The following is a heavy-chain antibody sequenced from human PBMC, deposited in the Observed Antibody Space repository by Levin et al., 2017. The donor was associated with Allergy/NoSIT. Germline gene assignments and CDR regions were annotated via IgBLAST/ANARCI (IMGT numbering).Heavy chain of an antibody. D-gene: IGHD3-10*01. CDR3: AGGGITMIRGTIRQGPFDY. CDR2: IIPIFDTA. CDR1: GGTFTRYA. V-gene: IGHV1-69*01. J-gene: IGHJ4*02. Sequence: GGSLRLSCKASGGTFTRYAISWVRQAPGQGLELMGGIIPIFDTADYVQKFQGRLTISADESTSTAYMELSSLRSGDTAVYYCAGGGITMIRGTIRQGPFDYWGQGTLVTVSS.